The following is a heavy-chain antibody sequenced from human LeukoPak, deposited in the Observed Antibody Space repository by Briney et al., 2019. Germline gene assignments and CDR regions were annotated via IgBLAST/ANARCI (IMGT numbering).Heavy chain of an antibody. Sequence: GASVKVSCKASGYTFTSYYMHWVRQAPGQGLEWMGIINPSGGSTSYAQKFQGRVTMTGDMSTSTVYMELSSLRSEDTAVYYCARDPRLQLWDYYYYYMDVWGKGTTVTVSS. V-gene: IGHV1-46*01. CDR2: INPSGGST. D-gene: IGHD5-18*01. CDR1: GYTFTSYY. J-gene: IGHJ6*03. CDR3: ARDPRLQLWDYYYYYMDV.